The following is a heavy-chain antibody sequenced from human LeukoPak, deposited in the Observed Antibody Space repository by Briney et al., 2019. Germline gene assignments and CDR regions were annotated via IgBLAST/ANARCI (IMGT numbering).Heavy chain of an antibody. Sequence: SETLSLTCTVSGGSISSYYWSWIRQPPGKGLEWIGYIYYSGSTNYNPSLKSRVTISVDTSKNQFSLKLSSVTAADTAVYYCARSCGQLARRNWFDPWGKGTLVPSPQ. CDR1: GGSISSYY. CDR2: IYYSGST. D-gene: IGHD6-6*01. V-gene: IGHV4-59*01. CDR3: ARSCGQLARRNWFDP. J-gene: IGHJ5*02.